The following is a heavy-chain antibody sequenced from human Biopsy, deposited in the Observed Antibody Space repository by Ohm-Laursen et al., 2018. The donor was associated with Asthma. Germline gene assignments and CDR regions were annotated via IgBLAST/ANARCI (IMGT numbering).Heavy chain of an antibody. CDR2: IDQNGYT. V-gene: IGHV4-34*01. CDR3: ARAAITGIRGWFDP. CDR1: GGYLTGHY. J-gene: IGHJ5*02. D-gene: IGHD1-20*01. Sequence: GTLSLTCTVYGGYLTGHYWNWIRQPPGKGLEWIGEIDQNGYTNYNPSLKSRVTISADTSKNQFHLNLSSVTAADTAVYFCARAAITGIRGWFDPWGQGTQVTVSS.